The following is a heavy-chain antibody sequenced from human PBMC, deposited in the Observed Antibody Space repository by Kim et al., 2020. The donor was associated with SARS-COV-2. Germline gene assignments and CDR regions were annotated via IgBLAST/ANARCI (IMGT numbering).Heavy chain of an antibody. CDR2: ISSSGSTI. CDR3: ARANLRGGDDAFDI. Sequence: GGSLRLSCAASGFTFSDYYMSWIRQAPGKGLECVSYISSSGSTIYYADSVKGRFTISRDNAKNSLYLQMNSLRAEETAVYYCARANLRGGDDAFDIWGQGTMVTVSS. CDR1: GFTFSDYY. V-gene: IGHV3-11*04. J-gene: IGHJ3*02. D-gene: IGHD3-10*01.